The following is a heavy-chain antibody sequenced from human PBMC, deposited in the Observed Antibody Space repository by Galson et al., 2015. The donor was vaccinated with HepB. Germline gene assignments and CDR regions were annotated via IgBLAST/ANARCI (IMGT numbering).Heavy chain of an antibody. J-gene: IGHJ6*02. Sequence: SLRLSCAASGFTFSSYSMNWVRQAPGKGLEWVSYISSSSSTIYYADSVKGRFTISRDNAKNSLYLQMNSPRDEDTAVYYCARDQIRDIVVVVAATRDYYGMDVWGQGTTVTVSS. CDR3: ARDQIRDIVVVVAATRDYYGMDV. CDR1: GFTFSSYS. CDR2: ISSSSSTI. V-gene: IGHV3-48*02. D-gene: IGHD2-15*01.